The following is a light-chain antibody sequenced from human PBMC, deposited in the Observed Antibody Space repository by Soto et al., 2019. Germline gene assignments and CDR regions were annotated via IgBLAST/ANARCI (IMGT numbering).Light chain of an antibody. CDR1: QSVSSW. Sequence: DIQMTQSPPTLPAFVGDTVTITCRASQSVSSWLAWYQQKPGTAPNLLIYDASGLASGVPSRFSGSGSGTKFTLTIRSLQPDDFATYYCQQYISFPKTFGQGTKVEMK. V-gene: IGKV1-5*01. J-gene: IGKJ1*01. CDR2: DAS. CDR3: QQYISFPKT.